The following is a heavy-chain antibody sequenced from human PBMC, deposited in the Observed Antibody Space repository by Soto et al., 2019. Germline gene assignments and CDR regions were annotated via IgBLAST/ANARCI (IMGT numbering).Heavy chain of an antibody. CDR3: TTNSSCYYYYYYGMDV. Sequence: EVQLVESGGGLVKPGGSLRLSCAASGFTFSNAWMNWVRQAPGKGLEWVGRIKSKTDGGTTDYAAPVKGRFTISREDSKNTLYLQMNSLKTEDTALYYWTTNSSCYYYYYYGMDVWGQGTTVTVSS. V-gene: IGHV3-15*07. CDR1: GFTFSNAW. J-gene: IGHJ6*02. CDR2: IKSKTDGGTT. D-gene: IGHD3-22*01.